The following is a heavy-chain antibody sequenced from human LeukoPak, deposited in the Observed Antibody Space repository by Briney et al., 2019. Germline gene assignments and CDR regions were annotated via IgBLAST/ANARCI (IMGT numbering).Heavy chain of an antibody. CDR3: ARARDYGDYVNWFDP. CDR1: GFTFSSYW. J-gene: IGHJ5*02. Sequence: DPGGSLRLSCAASGFTFSSYWMHWVRQTPGKGLVWVSRINSGGSTTSYADSVKGRFTISRDNAKNTLYLQMSSLRAEDTAVYYCARARDYGDYVNWFDPWGQGTLVTVSS. D-gene: IGHD4-17*01. V-gene: IGHV3-74*01. CDR2: INSGGSTT.